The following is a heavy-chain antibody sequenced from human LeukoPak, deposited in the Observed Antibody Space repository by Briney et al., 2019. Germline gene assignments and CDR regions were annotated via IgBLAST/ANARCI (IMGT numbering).Heavy chain of an antibody. CDR3: ARDLIIWGASLLGAFDI. D-gene: IGHD3-16*01. CDR2: ISSSGSTI. Sequence: HPGGSLRLSCAASGFTFSSYEMNWVRQAPGKGLEWVSYISSSGSTIYYADSVKGRFTISRDNAKNSLCLQMNSLRAEDTAVYYCARDLIIWGASLLGAFDIWGQGTMVTVSS. J-gene: IGHJ3*02. V-gene: IGHV3-48*03. CDR1: GFTFSSYE.